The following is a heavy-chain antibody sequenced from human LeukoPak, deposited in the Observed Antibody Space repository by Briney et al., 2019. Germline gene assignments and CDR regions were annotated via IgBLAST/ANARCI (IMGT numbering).Heavy chain of an antibody. CDR3: ARVRSSSTSRDNWFGP. CDR2: ISYDGSNK. CDR1: GFTFSSYA. D-gene: IGHD2-2*01. J-gene: IGHJ5*02. Sequence: GGSLRHSCAASGFTFSSYAMHWVRQAPGKGLEWVAVISYDGSNKYYADSVKGRFTISRDNSKNTLYLQMNSLRAEDTAVYYCARVRSSSTSRDNWFGPWGQGTLVTVSS. V-gene: IGHV3-30*04.